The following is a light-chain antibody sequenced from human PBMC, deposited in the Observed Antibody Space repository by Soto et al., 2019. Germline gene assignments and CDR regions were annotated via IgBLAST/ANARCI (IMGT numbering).Light chain of an antibody. J-gene: IGKJ5*01. CDR2: KAY. CDR1: QTISSW. Sequence: DIQMTQSPSTLSGSVGDRVTITCRASQTISSWLAWYQQKPGKAPKLLIYKAYTLKSGVQSRFSGSGSGTEFTLTIRSLQPDDFATYYCQHYNSYSEAFGQGTRLEIK. CDR3: QHYNSYSEA. V-gene: IGKV1-5*03.